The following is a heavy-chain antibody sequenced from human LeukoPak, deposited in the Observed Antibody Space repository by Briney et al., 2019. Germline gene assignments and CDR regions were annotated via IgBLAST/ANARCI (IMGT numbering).Heavy chain of an antibody. V-gene: IGHV4-4*07. J-gene: IGHJ4*02. CDR3: ARGYSSSWYQIDY. CDR1: GGSISSYY. D-gene: IGHD6-13*01. Sequence: SETLSLTCTVSGGSISSYYWSWIRQTAGKGLEWIGRIYTSGSTNYNPSLKSRVTMSVDTSKNQFSLKLSSVTAADTAVYYCARGYSSSWYQIDYWGQGTLVTVSS. CDR2: IYTSGST.